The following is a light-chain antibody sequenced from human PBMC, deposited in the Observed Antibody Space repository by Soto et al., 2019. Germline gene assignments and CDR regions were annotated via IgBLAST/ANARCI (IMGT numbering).Light chain of an antibody. Sequence: QLVLTQSPSASASLGASVKLTCTLSSGHSYYAIAWHQQQPEKGPRYLMKLNSDGSHSKGDGIPDRFSGSSSWAERYLTISSLQSEDEADYYCQTWGTGGVVFGGGTKLTVL. CDR3: QTWGTGGVV. V-gene: IGLV4-69*01. J-gene: IGLJ2*01. CDR1: SGHSYYA. CDR2: LNSDGSH.